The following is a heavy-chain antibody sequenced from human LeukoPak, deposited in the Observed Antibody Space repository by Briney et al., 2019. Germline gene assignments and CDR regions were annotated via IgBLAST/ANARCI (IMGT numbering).Heavy chain of an antibody. CDR1: GGSISNDGYY. D-gene: IGHD7-27*01. CDR2: IYYSGST. J-gene: IGHJ5*02. CDR3: ARDLTGDQFFDP. Sequence: SQALPLTCNVSGGSISNDGYYWCWIRQHPGKGLGWLGYIYYSGSTYYNPSLKSRVTLSVDTSKSQFSLRLSSVTAADAAVYYCARDLTGDQFFDPWGQGTLVTVSS. V-gene: IGHV4-31*03.